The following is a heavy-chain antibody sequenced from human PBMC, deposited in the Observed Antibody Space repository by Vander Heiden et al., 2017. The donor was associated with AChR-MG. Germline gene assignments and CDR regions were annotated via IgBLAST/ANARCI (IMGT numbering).Heavy chain of an antibody. D-gene: IGHD6-13*01. J-gene: IGHJ4*02. Sequence: QVQLVESGGGVVQPGGSLRLSCAASGFTFSSYGMHWVRQAPGKGLEWVAFIRYDGSNKYYADSVKGRFTISRDNSKNTLYLQMSSLRAEDTAVYYCANEPTSNSWYEGLFDYWGQGTLVTVSS. CDR3: ANEPTSNSWYEGLFDY. CDR2: IRYDGSNK. V-gene: IGHV3-30*02. CDR1: GFTFSSYG.